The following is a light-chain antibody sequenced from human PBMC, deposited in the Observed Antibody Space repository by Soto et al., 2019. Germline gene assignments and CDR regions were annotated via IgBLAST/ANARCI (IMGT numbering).Light chain of an antibody. Sequence: EIVMTQSTANLSVSPGERATLSFRASQSVSSNLAWYQQKPGQAPRLLIYGASTSATGIPARVSGSGSGTDFTLTISSLETEDFAVYYGQQYNNWPKTCGQGTKVEIK. CDR1: QSVSSN. V-gene: IGKV3-15*01. CDR3: QQYNNWPKT. J-gene: IGKJ1*01. CDR2: GAS.